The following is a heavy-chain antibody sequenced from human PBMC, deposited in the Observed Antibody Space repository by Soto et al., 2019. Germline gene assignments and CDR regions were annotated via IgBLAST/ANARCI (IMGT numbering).Heavy chain of an antibody. Sequence: SVKVSCKASGGTFSSYAISWVRQAPGQGLEWMGGIIPIFGTANYAQKFQGRVTITADESTSTAYMELRSLRSDDTAVYYCARDLAGYYDFGSGYPPNDYYGMDDWGQGTTVTVSS. D-gene: IGHD3-3*01. CDR1: GGTFSSYA. V-gene: IGHV1-69*13. CDR3: ARDLAGYYDFGSGYPPNDYYGMDD. J-gene: IGHJ6*02. CDR2: IIPIFGTA.